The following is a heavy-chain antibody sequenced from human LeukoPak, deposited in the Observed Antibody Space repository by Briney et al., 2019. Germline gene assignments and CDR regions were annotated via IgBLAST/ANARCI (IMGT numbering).Heavy chain of an antibody. J-gene: IGHJ4*02. Sequence: GGSLRLSCAASGFTFSSYAMSWVRQAPGKGLEWVSAISGSGGSTYYADSVKGRFTISRDNAKNSLYLQMNSLRDEDTAVYYCARDILTKQAYSGYDNWGQGTLVTVSS. D-gene: IGHD5-12*01. CDR2: ISGSGGST. V-gene: IGHV3-23*01. CDR1: GFTFSSYA. CDR3: ARDILTKQAYSGYDN.